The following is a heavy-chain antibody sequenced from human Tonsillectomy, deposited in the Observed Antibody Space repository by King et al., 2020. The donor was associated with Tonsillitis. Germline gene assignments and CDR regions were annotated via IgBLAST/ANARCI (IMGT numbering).Heavy chain of an antibody. CDR3: ARGGNRGIAVAGTGTEDY. V-gene: IGHV1-2*02. CDR1: GYTFTGYY. Sequence: VQLVESGAEVKKPGASVKVSCKASGYTFTGYYMHWVRQAPGQGLEWMGWINPNSGGTNYAQKFQGRVTMTRDTSISTAYMELSRLRSDDTAVYYCARGGNRGIAVAGTGTEDYWDQGTLVTVSS. CDR2: INPNSGGT. D-gene: IGHD6-19*01. J-gene: IGHJ4*02.